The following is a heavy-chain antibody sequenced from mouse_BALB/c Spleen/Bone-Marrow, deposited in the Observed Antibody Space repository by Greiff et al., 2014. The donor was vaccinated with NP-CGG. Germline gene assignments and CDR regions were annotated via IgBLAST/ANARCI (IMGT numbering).Heavy chain of an antibody. J-gene: IGHJ4*01. CDR3: ARSGSSGYHYYAMDY. V-gene: IGHV3-8*02. D-gene: IGHD3-1*01. CDR1: GDSITSGY. Sequence: EVQLQQSGPSLVQPPQTLSLTCSVTGDSITSGYWNWIRKFPGNKLEYMGYISYSGSTYYNPSLKSRISITRDTSKNLYYLQLNSVTTKDTATYYCARSGSSGYHYYAMDYWGQGTSVTVSS. CDR2: ISYSGST.